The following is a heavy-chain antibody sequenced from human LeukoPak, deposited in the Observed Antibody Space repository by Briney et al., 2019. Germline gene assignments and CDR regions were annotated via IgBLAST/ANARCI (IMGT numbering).Heavy chain of an antibody. CDR3: ARLFDS. CDR2: INYSGTI. V-gene: IGHV4-39*01. J-gene: IGHJ4*02. CDR1: GGAISNDNFY. Sequence: PSETLSLTCTVSGGAISNDNFYWGWVRQPPGKGLEWVASINYSGTIYYNPSLRNRVSISVDTSRTQFFLRLNSVTAADTAVYYCARLFDSWGQGTLVTVSS.